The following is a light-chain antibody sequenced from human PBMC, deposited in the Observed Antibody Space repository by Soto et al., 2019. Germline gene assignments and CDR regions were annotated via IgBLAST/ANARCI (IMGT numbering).Light chain of an antibody. CDR2: GAS. Sequence: DIQMTQSPSSLSASVEDRVTITCRASQNIRDYLNWYQQKPGKPPKLLIYGASTLQSGAPSRFSGGGFGSDFTLIISSLQPEDFASYYCQQTYISPPTFGGETKVEIK. CDR1: QNIRDY. J-gene: IGKJ4*01. CDR3: QQTYISPPT. V-gene: IGKV1-39*01.